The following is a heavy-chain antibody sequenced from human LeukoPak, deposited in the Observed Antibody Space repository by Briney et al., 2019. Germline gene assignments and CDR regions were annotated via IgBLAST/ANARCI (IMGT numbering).Heavy chain of an antibody. CDR2: ISNDGSNK. D-gene: IGHD6-6*01. V-gene: IGHV3-30*01. CDR3: ARDHEDGSSSAFDY. J-gene: IGHJ4*02. CDR1: GFTFSSYA. Sequence: PGRSLRLSCAASGFTFSSYAMHWVRQAPGKGLEWVAVISNDGSNKYYADSVKGRFTISRDNSKNTLYLQMNSLRAEDTAVYYCARDHEDGSSSAFDYWGQGTLVTVSS.